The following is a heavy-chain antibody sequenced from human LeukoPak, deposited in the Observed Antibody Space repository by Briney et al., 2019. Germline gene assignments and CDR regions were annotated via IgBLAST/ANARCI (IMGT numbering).Heavy chain of an antibody. V-gene: IGHV4-59*01. D-gene: IGHD1-20*01. CDR3: AREWLSITGPQGV. CDR2: IYYSGST. CDR1: GGSISSYY. Sequence: SETLSLTCTVSGGSISSYYWSWIRQPPGKGLEWIGYIYYSGSTNYNPSLKSRVTISVDTSKNQFSLKLSSVTAADTAVYYCAREWLSITGPQGVWGKGTTVTVSS. J-gene: IGHJ6*04.